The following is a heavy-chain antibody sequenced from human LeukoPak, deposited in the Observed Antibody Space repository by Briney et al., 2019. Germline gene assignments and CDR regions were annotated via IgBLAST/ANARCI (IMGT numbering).Heavy chain of an antibody. D-gene: IGHD5-24*01. CDR2: IRQSGDIT. Sequence: PGGSLRLSCAASEFTFSNYVMNWVRQAPGKGLEWVSSIRQSGDITYYADSVKGRFTISRDNSKNTQSLQMNSLSREDTAIYYCVRRGGSDGWGAFDIWGQGTVVTVSS. CDR1: EFTFSNYV. J-gene: IGHJ3*02. V-gene: IGHV3-23*01. CDR3: VRRGGSDGWGAFDI.